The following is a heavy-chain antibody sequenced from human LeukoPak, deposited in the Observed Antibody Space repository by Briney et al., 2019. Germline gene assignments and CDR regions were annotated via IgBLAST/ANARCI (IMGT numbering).Heavy chain of an antibody. Sequence: GASVKVSCKASGYTFTSYYMHWVRQAPGQGLEWMGIINPSGGSTSYAQKFQGRVTMTRDTSTSTVYMELSSLRSEDTAVYYCARDLRGSNYGDYAPYGMDVWGQGTTVTVSS. J-gene: IGHJ6*02. CDR2: INPSGGST. D-gene: IGHD4-17*01. V-gene: IGHV1-46*01. CDR1: GYTFTSYY. CDR3: ARDLRGSNYGDYAPYGMDV.